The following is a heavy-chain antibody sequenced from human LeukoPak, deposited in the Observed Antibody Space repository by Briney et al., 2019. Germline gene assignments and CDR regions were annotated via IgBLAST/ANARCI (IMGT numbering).Heavy chain of an antibody. V-gene: IGHV3-23*01. CDR1: GFTFTNYA. CDR2: ISGSGGRT. D-gene: IGHD3-3*01. CDR3: AKEYDFWSGERFDY. J-gene: IGHJ4*02. Sequence: GGSLRLSCAASGFTFTNYAMSWVRQAPGKGLEWVSAISGSGGRTNYAGSVKGRFTISRDNSKNTLYLQMNSLRDEDTAVYYCAKEYDFWSGERFDYWGQGTLVSVSS.